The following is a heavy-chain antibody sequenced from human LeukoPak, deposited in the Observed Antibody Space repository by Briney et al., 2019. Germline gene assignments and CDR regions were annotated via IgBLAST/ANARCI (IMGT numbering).Heavy chain of an antibody. D-gene: IGHD6-13*01. CDR1: GFTFSSYW. J-gene: IGHJ4*02. CDR3: ARRRGSSSMERFFDY. CDR2: INTDGRTT. V-gene: IGHV3-74*01. Sequence: PGGSLRLSCAASGFTFSSYWMYWVRQAPGKGLVWVSRINTDGRTTNYADSVKGRFTISRDNAKNTLYLQMNSLRAEDTAVYYCARRRGSSSMERFFDYWGQGTLVTVSS.